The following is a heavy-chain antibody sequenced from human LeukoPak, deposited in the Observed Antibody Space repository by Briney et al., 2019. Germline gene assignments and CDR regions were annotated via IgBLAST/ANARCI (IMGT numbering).Heavy chain of an antibody. D-gene: IGHD4-17*01. J-gene: IGHJ4*02. V-gene: IGHV3-7*01. Sequence: PGGSLRLSCAASGFTFSSYWMSWVRQAPGKGLEWVANIKQDGSEIYYVDSVKGRFTISRDNAKNSLYLQMNSLRAEDTAVYYCAREGGYGDYAFDYWGRGILVTVSS. CDR1: GFTFSSYW. CDR2: IKQDGSEI. CDR3: AREGGYGDYAFDY.